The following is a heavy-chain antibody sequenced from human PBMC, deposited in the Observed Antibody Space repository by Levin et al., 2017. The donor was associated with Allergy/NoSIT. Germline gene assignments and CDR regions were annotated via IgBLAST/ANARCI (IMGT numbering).Heavy chain of an antibody. CDR2: ISRDGSDI. CDR3: AGEGASY. D-gene: IGHD1-26*01. Sequence: HPGESLKISCAASGFTFSAYWMHWVRQAPGKGLVWVSGISRDGSDIQYADSVKGRFTVSRDNARNTVYLQMNSLRAEDTAVYYCAGEGASYWGQGTPVTVSS. CDR1: GFTFSAYW. V-gene: IGHV3-74*01. J-gene: IGHJ4*02.